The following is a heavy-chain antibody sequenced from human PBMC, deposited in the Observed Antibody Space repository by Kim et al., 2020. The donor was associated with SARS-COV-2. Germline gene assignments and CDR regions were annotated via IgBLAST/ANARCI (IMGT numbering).Heavy chain of an antibody. J-gene: IGHJ4*02. D-gene: IGHD3-16*01. Sequence: GGSLRLSCAASGFTFSRYAMHWVRQAPGKGLEWVAVISYDGSNKYYIDSVKGRFTISRDNSKNALFLQMASLRAEDTAVYFCVRDWGFDYWGQGTLVTVS. CDR1: GFTFSRYA. CDR2: ISYDGSNK. V-gene: IGHV3-30-3*01. CDR3: VRDWGFDY.